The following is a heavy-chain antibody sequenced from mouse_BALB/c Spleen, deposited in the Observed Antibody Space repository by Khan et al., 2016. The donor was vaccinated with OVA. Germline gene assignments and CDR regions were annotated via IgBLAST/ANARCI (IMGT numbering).Heavy chain of an antibody. V-gene: IGHV9-3-1*01. CDR3: AIPPYLSYTLDY. CDR2: INTYTGEP. D-gene: IGHD2-10*01. J-gene: IGHJ4*01. CDR1: GYTFTNYG. Sequence: QIQLVQSGPELKKPGATVKISCKTSGYTFTNYGMNWVKQSPGKALKWMGWINTYTGEPTYADDFKGRFAFSLENSATTAYLQINNLKNEDTATDFCAIPPYLSYTLDYWGQGTSVTVSS.